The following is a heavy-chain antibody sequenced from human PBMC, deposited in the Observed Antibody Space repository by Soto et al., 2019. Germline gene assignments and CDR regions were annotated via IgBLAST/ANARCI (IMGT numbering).Heavy chain of an antibody. CDR2: ISGSGGST. Sequence: EVQLLESGGGLVQPGGSLRLSCAASGFTFSIYAMNWVRQAPGKGLEWVSVISGSGGSTYYADSVKGRFTISRDNPKNTLYLQMNSLRAEDTAVYYCARRTVGWYFDLWGRGTLVTVSS. V-gene: IGHV3-23*01. CDR3: ARRTVGWYFDL. J-gene: IGHJ2*01. D-gene: IGHD4-17*01. CDR1: GFTFSIYA.